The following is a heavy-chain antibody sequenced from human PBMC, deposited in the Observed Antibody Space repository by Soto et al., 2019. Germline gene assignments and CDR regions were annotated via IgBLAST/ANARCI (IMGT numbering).Heavy chain of an antibody. CDR3: ARNGLYYDILTGYYYYYGMDV. V-gene: IGHV5-51*01. CDR1: GYSFTSYW. CDR2: IYPGDSDT. J-gene: IGHJ6*02. Sequence: GESLKISCKGSGYSFTSYWIGWVRQMPGKGLEWMGIIYPGDSDTRYSPSFQGQVTISADKSISTAYLQWSSLKASDTAMYYCARNGLYYDILTGYYYYYGMDVWGQGTTVTVSS. D-gene: IGHD3-9*01.